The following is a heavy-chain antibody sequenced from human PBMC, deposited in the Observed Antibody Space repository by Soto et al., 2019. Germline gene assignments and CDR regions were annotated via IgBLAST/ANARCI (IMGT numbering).Heavy chain of an antibody. J-gene: IGHJ6*02. D-gene: IGHD1-26*01. Sequence: GGSLRLSCAASGFTFSNYDFSWVRQAPGKGLEWVAAVSSNGSSTYYADSVKGRFTISRDNSKNTLYLQMNSLSAEDTAMYYCAKSEVGATTSFYYYGVDVWGQGTTVTVSS. CDR1: GFTFSNYD. CDR3: AKSEVGATTSFYYYGVDV. V-gene: IGHV3-23*01. CDR2: VSSNGSST.